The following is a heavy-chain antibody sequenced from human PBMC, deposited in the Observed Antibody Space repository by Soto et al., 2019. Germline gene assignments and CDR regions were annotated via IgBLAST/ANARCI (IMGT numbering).Heavy chain of an antibody. CDR2: IIPIFGTA. Sequence: QVQLVQSGAEVKKPGSSVKVSCKASGGTFSSYAISWVRQAPGQGLEWMGGIIPIFGTANYAQKFQGRVTITADESTRPAYMALSSLRSEDTAVYYCAREQLVPYYYYYYGMDVWGQGTTVTVSS. J-gene: IGHJ6*02. V-gene: IGHV1-69*12. D-gene: IGHD6-6*01. CDR1: GGTFSSYA. CDR3: AREQLVPYYYYYYGMDV.